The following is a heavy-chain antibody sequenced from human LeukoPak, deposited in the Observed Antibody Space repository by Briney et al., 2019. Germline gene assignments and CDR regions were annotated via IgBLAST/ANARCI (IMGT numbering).Heavy chain of an antibody. Sequence: GGSLRLSCAASGFTFNYYAMHWVRQAPGKGLEWVAVIWYDGSNKYYADSVKGRFTISRDNSKNTLYLQMNSLRAEDTAVYYCARTYSSSWYFDYYYYYGMDVWGQGTTVTVSS. J-gene: IGHJ6*02. CDR3: ARTYSSSWYFDYYYYYGMDV. D-gene: IGHD6-13*01. CDR1: GFTFNYYA. CDR2: IWYDGSNK. V-gene: IGHV3-33*08.